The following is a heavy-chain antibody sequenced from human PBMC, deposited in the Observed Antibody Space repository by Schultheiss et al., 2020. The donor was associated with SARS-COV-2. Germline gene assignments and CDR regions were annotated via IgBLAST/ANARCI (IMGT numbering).Heavy chain of an antibody. Sequence: SETLSLTCAVYGGSFSGYYWSWIRQPPGKGLEWIGYVYFSGSTNYNPSLKSRVTISVDTSKNQFSLKLSSVTAADTAVYYCARDQVPVVAATPGYWGQGTLVTVSS. D-gene: IGHD2-15*01. V-gene: IGHV4-59*01. J-gene: IGHJ4*02. CDR3: ARDQVPVVAATPGY. CDR2: VYFSGST. CDR1: GGSFSGYY.